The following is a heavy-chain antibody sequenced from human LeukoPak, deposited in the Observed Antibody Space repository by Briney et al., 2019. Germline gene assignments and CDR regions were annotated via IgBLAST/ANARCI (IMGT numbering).Heavy chain of an antibody. J-gene: IGHJ3*02. Sequence: SQTLSLTCAISGDSVSSNRAAWNWIRQSPSRGLEWLGRTYYRSKWYNDYAVSVKGRITINPDTSKNQFSLQLNSVTPEDTAVYYCAAKSAVAGYVDAFDIWGHGTMVTVSS. V-gene: IGHV6-1*01. CDR2: TYYRSKWYN. D-gene: IGHD6-19*01. CDR1: GDSVSSNRAA. CDR3: AAKSAVAGYVDAFDI.